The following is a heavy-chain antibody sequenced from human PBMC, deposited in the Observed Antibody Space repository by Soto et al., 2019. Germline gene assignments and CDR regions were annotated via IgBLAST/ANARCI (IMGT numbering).Heavy chain of an antibody. J-gene: IGHJ4*02. CDR1: GGSISSYY. Sequence: PSETLSLTCTVSGGSISSYYWSWIRQPPGKGLEWIGCIYYTGNTYYNPSLKSRVTISVDTSKNQFSLKLDSVTAADTAVYFCERHSIWLLLSDYWGQGSLVTVSS. CDR2: IYYTGNT. V-gene: IGHV4-59*08. CDR3: ERHSIWLLLSDY. D-gene: IGHD3-22*01.